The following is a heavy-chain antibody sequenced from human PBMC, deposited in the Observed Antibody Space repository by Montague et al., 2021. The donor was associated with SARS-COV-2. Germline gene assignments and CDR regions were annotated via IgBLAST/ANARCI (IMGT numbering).Heavy chain of an antibody. V-gene: IGHV4-59*08. CDR3: ARLEAGDCSGGSCYSSWFDP. J-gene: IGHJ5*02. Sequence: SETLSLTCTVSGGSVSSYYWSWFRQSPGKGLQWLGYIYYSGSTDYNPSLKSRVTMSVDTSKNQFSLKLSSVTAADTAVYYCARLEAGDCSGGSCYSSWFDPWGQGTLVTVSS. D-gene: IGHD2-15*01. CDR2: IYYSGST. CDR1: GGSVSSYY.